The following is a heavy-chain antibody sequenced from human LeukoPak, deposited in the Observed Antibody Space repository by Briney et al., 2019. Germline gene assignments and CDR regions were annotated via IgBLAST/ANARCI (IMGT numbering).Heavy chain of an antibody. Sequence: SVKVSCKTSGFTFTSSAVQWVRQARAQRLEWIGWIVVGSGNTNYAQKFQERVTITRDMSSSTAYMELSSLRSEDTAVYYCAADYGGNWPYFDYWGQGTLVTVSS. CDR1: GFTFTSSA. CDR2: IVVGSGNT. D-gene: IGHD4-23*01. V-gene: IGHV1-58*01. J-gene: IGHJ4*02. CDR3: AADYGGNWPYFDY.